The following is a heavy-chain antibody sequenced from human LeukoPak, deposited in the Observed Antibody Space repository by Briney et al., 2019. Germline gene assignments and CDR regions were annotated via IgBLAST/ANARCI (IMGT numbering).Heavy chain of an antibody. CDR1: GGSIGSGIYS. D-gene: IGHD3-22*01. CDR3: VRDGDYYDSGGYGNI. CDR2: IFHTGST. V-gene: IGHV4-30-2*01. J-gene: IGHJ4*02. Sequence: SETLSLTCSVSGGSIGSGIYSWSWIRQPPGKALEWIGYIFHTGSTSYNPSPKSRVTISVDTSKNQFSLKLSSVTAADTAMYYCVRDGDYYDSGGYGNIWGQGTLVTVSS.